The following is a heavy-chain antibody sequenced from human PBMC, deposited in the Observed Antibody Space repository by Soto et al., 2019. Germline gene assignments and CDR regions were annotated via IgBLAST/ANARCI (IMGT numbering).Heavy chain of an antibody. J-gene: IGHJ4*02. V-gene: IGHV3-23*01. CDR3: AKEGDRAVKAFDY. CDR2: ISGSGGST. D-gene: IGHD3-16*01. CDR1: GFTFSSYA. Sequence: GGSLRLSCAASGFTFSSYAMSWVRQAPGKGLEWVSAISGSGGSTYYGDSVKGRFTISRDNSNNRLYLQMNSLRAEDTAVYYCAKEGDRAVKAFDYWGQGTLVTVSS.